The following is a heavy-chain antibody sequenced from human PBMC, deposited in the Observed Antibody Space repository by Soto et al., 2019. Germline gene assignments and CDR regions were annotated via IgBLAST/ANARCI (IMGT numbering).Heavy chain of an antibody. V-gene: IGHV1-69*13. CDR2: IIPIFGTA. Sequence: AASVKVSCKASGGTFSSYAISWVRQAPGQGLEWMGGIIPIFGTANYAQKFQGRVTITADESTSTAYMELSSLRSEDTAVYYCARYCSSTSCYYYFDYWGQGTLVTVSS. CDR3: ARYCSSTSCYYYFDY. CDR1: GGTFSSYA. J-gene: IGHJ4*02. D-gene: IGHD2-2*01.